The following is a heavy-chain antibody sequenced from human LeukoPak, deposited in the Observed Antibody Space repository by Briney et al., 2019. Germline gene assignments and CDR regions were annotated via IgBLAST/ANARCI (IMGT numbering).Heavy chain of an antibody. J-gene: IGHJ5*02. CDR3: AGATLARAAAIYWFDP. CDR2: INPNSGGT. D-gene: IGHD2-2*02. V-gene: IGHV1-2*02. Sequence: ASVKVSCKASGYTFTGYYMHWVRQAPGQGLEWMGWINPNSGGTNYAQKFQGRVTMTRDTSISTAYMELSRLRSDDTAVYYCAGATLARAAAIYWFDPWGQGTLVTVSS. CDR1: GYTFTGYY.